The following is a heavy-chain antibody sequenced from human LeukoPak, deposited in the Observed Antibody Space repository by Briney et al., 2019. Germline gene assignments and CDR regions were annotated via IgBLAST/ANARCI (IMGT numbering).Heavy chain of an antibody. CDR1: GYSLTSYW. V-gene: IGHV5-51*01. Sequence: RGESLKISCKGSGYSLTSYWIGWVRQMPGKGLEWMGIIYPGDSDTRYSPSFQGQVTISADKSISTAYLQWSSLKASDTAMYYCARMCDSSGYLSDDYWGQGTLVTVSS. CDR2: IYPGDSDT. J-gene: IGHJ4*02. CDR3: ARMCDSSGYLSDDY. D-gene: IGHD3-22*01.